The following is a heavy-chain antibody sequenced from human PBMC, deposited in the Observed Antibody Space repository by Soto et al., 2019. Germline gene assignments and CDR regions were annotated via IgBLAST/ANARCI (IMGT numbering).Heavy chain of an antibody. CDR3: ARDSPGRGPFDH. CDR2: TYHTGIT. Sequence: SETLSLTCTICGGSFGTNYWSWIRQAPGKGLEWIGYTYHTGITKYNPSLKSRATISVDTSKNQFSLTLNSTAAADTAVYYCARDSPGRGPFDHLGQRILVAVSS. J-gene: IGHJ1*01. CDR1: GGSFGTNY. V-gene: IGHV4-59*13. D-gene: IGHD3-10*01.